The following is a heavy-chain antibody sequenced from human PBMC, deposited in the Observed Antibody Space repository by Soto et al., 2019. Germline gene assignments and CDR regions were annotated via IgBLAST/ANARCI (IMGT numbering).Heavy chain of an antibody. CDR1: GGSFSSSTYY. J-gene: IGHJ6*03. CDR2: MYSGGST. Sequence: WETLPLTCTVSGGSFSSSTYYWGWIRQPPGKGLEWIGSMYSGGSTYYNPSLKSRVTISVDTSKNQFSLKLSSVTAADTAVYYCARGSGWFGYYYYYYMDVWGKGTTDTVSS. V-gene: IGHV4-39*01. D-gene: IGHD6-19*01. CDR3: ARGSGWFGYYYYYYMDV.